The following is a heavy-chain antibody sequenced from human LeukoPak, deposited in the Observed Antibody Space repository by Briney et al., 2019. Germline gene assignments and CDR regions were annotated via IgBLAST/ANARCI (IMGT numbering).Heavy chain of an antibody. J-gene: IGHJ3*02. Sequence: PGGSLRLSCAASGFIFSSYSMNWVRQSPGKGLEWIGSFYYGGITYYHPSLKSRVTVSVDTSRSQFSLKLISVTAADTAVYYCARAGRDGYSPASDSFDIWGQGKTVTVSS. V-gene: IGHV4-39*07. D-gene: IGHD5-24*01. CDR1: GFIFSSYS. CDR3: ARAGRDGYSPASDSFDI. CDR2: FYYGGIT.